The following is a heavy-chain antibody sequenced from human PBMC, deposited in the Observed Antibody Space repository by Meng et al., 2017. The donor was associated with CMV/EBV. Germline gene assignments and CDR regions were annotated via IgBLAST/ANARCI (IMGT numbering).Heavy chain of an antibody. CDR1: GGSISSYY. Sequence: ESLKISCTVSGGSISSYYWSWIRQPPGKGLEWIGYIYYSGSTNYNPSLKSRVTISVDTSTNQFSLKLSSVTAADTAVYYCARGGGICSGGSCYPLGYYGMDVWGQGTTVTVSS. J-gene: IGHJ6*02. V-gene: IGHV4-59*01. D-gene: IGHD2-15*01. CDR3: ARGGGICSGGSCYPLGYYGMDV. CDR2: IYYSGST.